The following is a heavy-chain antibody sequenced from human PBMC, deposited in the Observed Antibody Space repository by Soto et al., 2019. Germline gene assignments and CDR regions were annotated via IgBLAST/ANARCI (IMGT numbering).Heavy chain of an antibody. J-gene: IGHJ4*02. CDR3: ARDFGHGYYLDY. D-gene: IGHD3-3*01. V-gene: IGHV3-48*02. CDR1: GFSFSNCN. Sequence: GGSLRLSCVASGFSFSNCNMNWVRQAPGKGLEWVSYITDSSDTVHYADSVRGRFTISRDNAESSLYLQMNSLRDEDTAVYFCARDFGHGYYLDYWGRGTLVTDSS. CDR2: ITDSSDTV.